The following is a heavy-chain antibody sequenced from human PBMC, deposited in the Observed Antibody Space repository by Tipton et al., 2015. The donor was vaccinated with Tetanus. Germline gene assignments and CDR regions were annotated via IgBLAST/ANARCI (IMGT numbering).Heavy chain of an antibody. CDR3: ARHPSQDAFDI. D-gene: IGHD6-6*01. CDR1: GYSFTSYS. J-gene: IGHJ3*02. Sequence: QLVQSGAEVKKPGESLKISCKGSGYSFTSYSIGWVRQMSGKGLEWMGIIYPGASDAIYSPSFQGQVTISADNCLRTAYVQWSSLKASATAMYYCARHPSQDAFDIWGQGTMVTVSS. CDR2: IYPGASDA. V-gene: IGHV5-51*01.